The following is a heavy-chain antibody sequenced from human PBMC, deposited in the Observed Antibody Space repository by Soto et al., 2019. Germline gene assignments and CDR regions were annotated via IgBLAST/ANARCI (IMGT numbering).Heavy chain of an antibody. CDR3: ARHGRCSGGSCYGGWFDP. CDR1: GGSISSYY. D-gene: IGHD2-15*01. CDR2: IYYSGST. J-gene: IGHJ5*02. V-gene: IGHV4-59*08. Sequence: SETLSLTCTVSGGSISSYYWSWIRQPPGKGLEWIGYIYYSGSTNYNPSLKSRVTISVDTSKNQFSLKLSSVPAADTAVYYCARHGRCSGGSCYGGWFDPWGQGTLVTVSS.